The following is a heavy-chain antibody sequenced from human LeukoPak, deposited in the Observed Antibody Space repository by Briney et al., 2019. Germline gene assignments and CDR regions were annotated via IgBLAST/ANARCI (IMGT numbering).Heavy chain of an antibody. CDR1: GGSISSSGYY. V-gene: IGHV4-39*07. J-gene: IGHJ3*02. CDR2: IYHSGST. D-gene: IGHD2-2*01. CDR3: ARERDIVVVPAANDAFDI. Sequence: SETLSLTCTVSGGSISSSGYYWGWIRQPPGKGLEWIGSIYHSGSTYYNPSLKSRVTISVDTSKNQFSLKLSSVTAADTAVYYCARERDIVVVPAANDAFDIWGQGTMVTVSS.